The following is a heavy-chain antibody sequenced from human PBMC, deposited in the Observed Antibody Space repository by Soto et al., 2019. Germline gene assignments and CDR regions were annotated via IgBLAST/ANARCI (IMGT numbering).Heavy chain of an antibody. CDR1: GGSISSSSYY. D-gene: IGHD6-19*01. CDR2: IYYSGST. Sequence: KTSETLSLTCTVSGGSISSSSYYWGWIRQPPGKGLEWIGSIYYSGSTYYNPSLKSRVTISVDTSKNQFSLKLSSVTAADTAVYYCAGLSGYAPESSGWSYYFDYWGQGTLVTVSS. CDR3: AGLSGYAPESSGWSYYFDY. V-gene: IGHV4-39*01. J-gene: IGHJ4*02.